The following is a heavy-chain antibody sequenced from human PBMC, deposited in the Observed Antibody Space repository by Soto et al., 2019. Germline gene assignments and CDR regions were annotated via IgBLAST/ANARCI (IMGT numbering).Heavy chain of an antibody. CDR3: ARRLVGATGYYYYYGMDV. J-gene: IGHJ6*02. CDR2: IYYSGST. CDR1: GGSISSYY. Sequence: SETLSLTCTVSGGSISSYYWSWIRQPPGKGLEWIGYIYYSGSTNYNPSLKSRVTISVDTSKNQFSLKLSSVTAADTAVYYCARRLVGATGYYYYYGMDVWGQGTTVPVSS. V-gene: IGHV4-59*01. D-gene: IGHD1-26*01.